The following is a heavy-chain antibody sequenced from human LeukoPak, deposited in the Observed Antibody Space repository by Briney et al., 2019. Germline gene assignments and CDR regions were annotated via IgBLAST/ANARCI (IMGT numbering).Heavy chain of an antibody. CDR2: INPNSGGT. CDR1: GYTFTGYY. CDR3: ARANIQPGRWFDP. D-gene: IGHD5-18*01. J-gene: IGHJ5*02. V-gene: IGHV1-2*02. Sequence: VASVKVSCKASGYTFTGYYMHWVRQAPGQGLEWMGWINPNSGGTNYAQKFQGRVTMTRDTSISTAYMELSRLRSDDTAVYYCARANIQPGRWFDPWGQGTLVTVSS.